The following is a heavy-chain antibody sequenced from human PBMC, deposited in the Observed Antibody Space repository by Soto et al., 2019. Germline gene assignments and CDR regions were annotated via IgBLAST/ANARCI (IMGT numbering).Heavy chain of an antibody. Sequence: QVQLVESGGGVVQPGRSLRLSCAASGFTFRSYGMHWVRQAPGKGLEWVALMSFDGSNKYYADSVRGRFSISRDNSKSTLDLQMDILRPEDTAVYYCAKEFGWELQLSHPYYNSGMDVWGQGTTVTVSS. V-gene: IGHV3-30*18. D-gene: IGHD1-1*01. CDR3: AKEFGWELQLSHPYYNSGMDV. CDR2: MSFDGSNK. J-gene: IGHJ6*02. CDR1: GFTFRSYG.